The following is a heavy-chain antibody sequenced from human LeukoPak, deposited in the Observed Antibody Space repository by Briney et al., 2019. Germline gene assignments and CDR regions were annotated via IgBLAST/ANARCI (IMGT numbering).Heavy chain of an antibody. CDR1: GFTFSGYW. CDR2: VATGGTGP. D-gene: IGHD4-23*01. CDR3: ARDMGPYGGSPGAS. Sequence: GGSLTLSCAASGFTFSGYWMHWVRQAPGEGLVWVSRVATGGTGPSYADSVKGRFTISRDNAKNTLYLQMNSLSAEDTAVYFCARDMGPYGGSPGASWGQGTLVTVSS. J-gene: IGHJ5*02. V-gene: IGHV3-74*01.